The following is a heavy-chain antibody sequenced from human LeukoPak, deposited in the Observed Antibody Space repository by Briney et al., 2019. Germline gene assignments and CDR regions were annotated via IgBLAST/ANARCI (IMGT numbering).Heavy chain of an antibody. Sequence: ASVKVSCKASGYTFTNYYMHWVRQAPGQGLEWMGLIHPNDGDTKYAQEFQDRVTMTRDTSTSTVYMELSSLRSEDTAVYYCAAYTQSGAQGVNDYWGQGTLVTVSS. V-gene: IGHV1-46*01. J-gene: IGHJ4*02. CDR3: AAYTQSGAQGVNDY. D-gene: IGHD3-10*01. CDR2: IHPNDGDT. CDR1: GYTFTNYY.